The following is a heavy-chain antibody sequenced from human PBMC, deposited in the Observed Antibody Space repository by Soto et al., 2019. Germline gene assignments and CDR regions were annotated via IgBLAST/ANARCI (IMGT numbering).Heavy chain of an antibody. V-gene: IGHV1-69*01. D-gene: IGHD6-6*01. J-gene: IGHJ6*02. CDR3: ARDNSISFVVAVHPQYYYYYGMDV. Sequence: QVQLVQSGAEVKKPGSSVKVSCKASGGTFSSYAISWVRQAPGQGLEWMGGIIPIFGTANYAQKFQGRVTITADESTSTAYMELSSLRSEDTAVYYCARDNSISFVVAVHPQYYYYYGMDVWGQGTTVTGSS. CDR2: IIPIFGTA. CDR1: GGTFSSYA.